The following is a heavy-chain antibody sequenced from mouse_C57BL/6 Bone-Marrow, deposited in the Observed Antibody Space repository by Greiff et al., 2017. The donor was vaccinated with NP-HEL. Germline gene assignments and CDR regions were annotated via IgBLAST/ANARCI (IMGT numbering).Heavy chain of an antibody. CDR3: TYCNYYYAMDY. J-gene: IGHJ4*01. V-gene: IGHV1-5*01. Sequence: VQLQQSGPVLARPGASVKMSCKTSGYTFTSYWMHWVNQRPGKGLEWRGAIYPGNSDTSYNQKFKGKAKLTAVTSASTAYMELSSLTNEDSAVYYCTYCNYYYAMDYWGQGTSVTVSS. D-gene: IGHD2-1*01. CDR2: IYPGNSDT. CDR1: GYTFTSYW.